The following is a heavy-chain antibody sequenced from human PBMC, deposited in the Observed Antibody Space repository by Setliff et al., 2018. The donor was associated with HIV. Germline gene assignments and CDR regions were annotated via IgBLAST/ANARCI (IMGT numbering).Heavy chain of an antibody. Sequence: HPGGSLRLSCVASGFSVNSNYMSWVRQAPGKRLEWVSIIYDGGTTYYGDSVKGRFSISRDYSKNTLYLHMNSLRAEETAMYYCARDLSPGITAPLDYWGQGTLVTVSS. J-gene: IGHJ4*02. V-gene: IGHV3-53*01. D-gene: IGHD6-13*01. CDR2: IYDGGTT. CDR1: GFSVNSNY. CDR3: ARDLSPGITAPLDY.